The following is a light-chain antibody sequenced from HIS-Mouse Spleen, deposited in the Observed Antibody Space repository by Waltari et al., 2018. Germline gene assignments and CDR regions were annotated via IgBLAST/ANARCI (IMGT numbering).Light chain of an antibody. CDR3: CSYAGSYTRV. CDR2: DVS. Sequence: QSALTQPRSVSGSPGQSVTISCSGTSSDVGGYNYVSWSQQHPVKAPKLMIYDVSKRPSGVPDRFSGSKSGNTASLTISGLQAEDEADYYCCSYAGSYTRVFGGGTKLTVL. V-gene: IGLV2-11*01. CDR1: SSDVGGYNY. J-gene: IGLJ3*02.